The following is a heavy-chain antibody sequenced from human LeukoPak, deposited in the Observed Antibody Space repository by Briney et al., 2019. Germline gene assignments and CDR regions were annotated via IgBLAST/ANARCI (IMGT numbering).Heavy chain of an antibody. CDR3: AKLPNSWFLDYFDY. CDR1: GFTLKTSA. D-gene: IGHD6-13*01. J-gene: IGHJ4*02. V-gene: IGHV3-23*01. CDR2: FSDAADSP. Sequence: GGSLRLSCAASGFTLKTSAMSWVRQAPGKGLEWVSIFSDAADSPIYANSVKGRFTISRDDSKNTLVLQKNSLRAEDSAIYYCAKLPNSWFLDYFDYWGPGTVVTVSS.